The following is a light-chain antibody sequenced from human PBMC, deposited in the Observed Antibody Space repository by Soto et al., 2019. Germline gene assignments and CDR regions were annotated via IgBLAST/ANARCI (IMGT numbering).Light chain of an antibody. Sequence: DIQMTQSPSSLSASAGDRVTITCQASQDISNFLNWYQQKPGKAPRLLIYNASNLETGVQSRFSGSERWTDFSFTISSLQPKDITTYHYQQHNKLHSTTIGPGTKVDIK. CDR2: NAS. V-gene: IGKV1-33*01. CDR1: QDISNF. J-gene: IGKJ3*01. CDR3: QQHNKLHSTT.